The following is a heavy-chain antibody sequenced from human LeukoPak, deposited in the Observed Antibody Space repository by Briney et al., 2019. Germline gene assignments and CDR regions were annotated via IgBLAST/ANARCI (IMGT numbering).Heavy chain of an antibody. CDR2: IYYSGST. CDR1: GGSISNYY. CDR3: ARGGRGGYNYLY. D-gene: IGHD5-24*01. V-gene: IGHV4-59*01. J-gene: IGHJ4*01. Sequence: SETLSLTCTVSGGSISNYYWSWIRQPPGKGLEWIGYIYYSGSTNYNPSLKSRVTISVDTSRNQFSLKLNSVIAADTAVYYCARGGRGGYNYLYWGHGTLVTVSS.